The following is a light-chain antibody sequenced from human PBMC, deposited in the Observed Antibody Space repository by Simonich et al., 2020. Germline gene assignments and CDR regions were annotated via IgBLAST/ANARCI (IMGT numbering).Light chain of an antibody. Sequence: QSALTQPRSVSGSPGQSVTISCTGTISDVGGYNYVSWYQQHPGKAPKLMIYDVSKRPSGVPDRFSGSKTGNTASLTISGLQAEDEADYYCCSYAGSRWVFGGGTKLTVL. V-gene: IGLV2-11*01. CDR1: ISDVGGYNY. CDR3: CSYAGSRWV. J-gene: IGLJ3*02. CDR2: DVS.